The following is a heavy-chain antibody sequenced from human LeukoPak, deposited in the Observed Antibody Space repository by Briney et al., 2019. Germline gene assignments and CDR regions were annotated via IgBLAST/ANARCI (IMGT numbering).Heavy chain of an antibody. V-gene: IGHV3-21*01. CDR3: ARGHYDVLAASYKWTPDY. J-gene: IGHJ4*02. CDR1: GFSFNTFN. Sequence: PGGSLRLSCAASGFSFNTFNMNWVRQAPGKGLEWVSSITSGGDYIYYADSVKGRFTTSRDNAKNSLSLQLNSLRVEDTAVYYCARGHYDVLAASYKWTPDYWGQGTLVTVSS. D-gene: IGHD3-9*01. CDR2: ITSGGDYI.